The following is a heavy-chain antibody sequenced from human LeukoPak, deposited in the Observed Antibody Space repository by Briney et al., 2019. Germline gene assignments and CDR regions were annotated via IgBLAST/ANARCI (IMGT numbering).Heavy chain of an antibody. CDR3: AKGRGRELLVEFDY. V-gene: IGHV3-30*18. CDR1: GFTFSSDG. D-gene: IGHD3-10*01. J-gene: IGHJ4*02. CDR2: ISYDGSNK. Sequence: PGRSLRVSCAASGFTFSSDGMHWVRQAPGKGLEWVAVISYDGSNKYYADSVKGRFTISRDNSKNTLYLQMNSLRAEDTAVYYCAKGRGRELLVEFDYWGQGTLVTASS.